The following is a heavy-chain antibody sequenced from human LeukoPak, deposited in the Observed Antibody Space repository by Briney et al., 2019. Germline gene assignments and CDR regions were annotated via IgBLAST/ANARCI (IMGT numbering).Heavy chain of an antibody. D-gene: IGHD6-19*01. CDR3: ARDLQGGVAGST. J-gene: IGHJ5*02. CDR2: IYHSGST. CDR1: GGSISSGGYY. V-gene: IGHV4-30-2*01. Sequence: PSETLSLTCTVSGGSISSGGYYWSWIRQPPGKGLEWIGYIYHSGSTYYNPSLKSRVTISVDRSKNQFSLKLSSVTAADTAMYYCARDLQGGVAGSTWGQGTLVTVSS.